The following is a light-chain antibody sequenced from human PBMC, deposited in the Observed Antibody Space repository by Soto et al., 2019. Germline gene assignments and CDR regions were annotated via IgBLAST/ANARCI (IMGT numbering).Light chain of an antibody. CDR2: GAS. CDR1: ESVSSRY. Sequence: EIVLTQSPGTLSLSPGERATLSCRASESVSSRYLAWYRQKPGHAPRLLIYGASSRATGIPDRFSGSGSGTDFTLTISRLEPEDFAVYYCQQYGSSPPYAFGQGTKLEIK. V-gene: IGKV3-20*01. J-gene: IGKJ2*01. CDR3: QQYGSSPPYA.